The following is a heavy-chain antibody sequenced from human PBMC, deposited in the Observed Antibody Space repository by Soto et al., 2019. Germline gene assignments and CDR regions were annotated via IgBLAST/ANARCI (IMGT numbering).Heavy chain of an antibody. Sequence: GSRSLSCATSGFNLRSYWIHMVRQAPGKGLVWVSRIDSDGSTTNYADSVRGRFTISRDKAKNILYMQMNSLRAEDTAVYYCARDLPTYGFDYWGQGSLVTVSS. CDR1: GFNLRSYW. J-gene: IGHJ4*02. V-gene: IGHV3-74*01. CDR2: IDSDGSTT. CDR3: ARDLPTYGFDY. D-gene: IGHD3-16*01.